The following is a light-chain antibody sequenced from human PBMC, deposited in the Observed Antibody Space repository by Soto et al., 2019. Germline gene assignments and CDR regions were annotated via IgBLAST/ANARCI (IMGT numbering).Light chain of an antibody. V-gene: IGKV3-20*01. CDR3: QQYGSAPFT. J-gene: IGKJ3*01. CDR2: GAS. CDR1: QSVSSSY. Sequence: EIVLTQSPGTLSLSPGERATLSCRASQSVSSSYLAWYQQKPGQAPGLLIYGASSRATGIPDRFSGSGSGTDFTLTISRLEPEDFAVYYCQQYGSAPFTFCPGTKVDIK.